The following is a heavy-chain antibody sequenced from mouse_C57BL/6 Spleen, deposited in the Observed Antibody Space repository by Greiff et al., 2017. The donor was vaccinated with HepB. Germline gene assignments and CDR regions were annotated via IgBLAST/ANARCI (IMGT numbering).Heavy chain of an antibody. Sequence: LKESGPELVKPGASVKISCKASGYTFTDYYINWVKQRPGQGLEWIGWIYPGSGNTKYNEKFKGKATLTVDTSSSTAYMQLSSLTSEDSAVYFCARSYYYDYGYYFDYWGQGTTLTVSS. V-gene: IGHV1-84*01. J-gene: IGHJ2*01. CDR2: IYPGSGNT. CDR3: ARSYYYDYGYYFDY. D-gene: IGHD2-4*01. CDR1: GYTFTDYY.